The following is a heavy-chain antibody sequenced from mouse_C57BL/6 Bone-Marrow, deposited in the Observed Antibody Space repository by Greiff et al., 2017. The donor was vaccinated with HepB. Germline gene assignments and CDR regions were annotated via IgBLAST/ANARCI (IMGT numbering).Heavy chain of an antibody. CDR3: ASDYYGRDFDV. CDR2: ISYDGSN. J-gene: IGHJ1*03. V-gene: IGHV3-6*01. CDR1: GYSITSGYY. Sequence: EVKLMESGPGLVKPSQSLSLTCSVTGYSITSGYYWNWIRQFPGNKLEWMGYISYDGSNNYNPSLKNRISITRDTSKNQFFLKLNSVTTEDTATYYCASDYYGRDFDVWGTGTTVTVAS. D-gene: IGHD1-1*01.